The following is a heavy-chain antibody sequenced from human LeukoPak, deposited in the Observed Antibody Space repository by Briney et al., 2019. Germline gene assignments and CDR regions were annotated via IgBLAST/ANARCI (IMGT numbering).Heavy chain of an antibody. D-gene: IGHD3-9*01. V-gene: IGHV3-23*01. J-gene: IGHJ4*02. CDR3: AREGRDYDILTGYSD. CDR1: GFTFSNYA. Sequence: PGGSLRLSCAASGFTFSNYAMSWVRQAPGKGLEWVSSITGTGRSTYYADSVKGRFTISRDNSKNTLYLQMNRLRAEDTAVYYCAREGRDYDILTGYSDWGQGTLVTVSS. CDR2: ITGTGRST.